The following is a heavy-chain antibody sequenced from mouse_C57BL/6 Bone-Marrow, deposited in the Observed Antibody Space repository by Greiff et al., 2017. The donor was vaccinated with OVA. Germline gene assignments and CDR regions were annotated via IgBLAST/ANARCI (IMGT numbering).Heavy chain of an antibody. D-gene: IGHD1-1*01. J-gene: IGHJ3*01. CDR1: GYTFTSYW. V-gene: IGHV1-69*01. CDR3: AGEGDYYGSSLAWFAY. CDR2: IDPSDSYT. Sequence: QVQLQQPGAELVMPGASVKLSCKASGYTFTSYWMPWVKQRPGQGLEWIGEIDPSDSYTNYNQKFKGKSTLTVDKSSSTAYMQLSSLTSEDSAVYYCAGEGDYYGSSLAWFAYWGQGTLVTVSA.